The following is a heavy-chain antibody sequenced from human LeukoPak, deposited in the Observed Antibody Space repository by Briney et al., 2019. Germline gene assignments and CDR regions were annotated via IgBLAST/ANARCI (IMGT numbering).Heavy chain of an antibody. CDR3: ARGFDSSSWYVWSTPGWFDP. J-gene: IGHJ5*02. V-gene: IGHV1-46*01. D-gene: IGHD6-13*01. CDR2: INPSGGST. CDR1: GYTFTSYY. Sequence: ASVKVSCKASGYTFTSYYMHWVRQAPGQGLDWMGIINPSGGSTSYAQKFQGRVTITRNTSISTAYMELSSLRSEDTAVYYCARGFDSSSWYVWSTPGWFDPWGQGTVLTVST.